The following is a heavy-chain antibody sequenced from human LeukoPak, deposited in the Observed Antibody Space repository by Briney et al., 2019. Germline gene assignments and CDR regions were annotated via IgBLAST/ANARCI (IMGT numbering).Heavy chain of an antibody. CDR3: ATQHRIQLWSYFDY. D-gene: IGHD5-18*01. CDR2: IYYSGST. J-gene: IGHJ4*02. CDR1: GGSISSSSYY. V-gene: IGHV4-39*07. Sequence: SETLSLTCTVSGGSISSSSYYWGWIRQPPGKGLEWIGSIYYSGSTYYNPSLKSRVTISVDTSKNQFSLKLSSVTAADTAVYYCATQHRIQLWSYFDYWGQGTLVTVSS.